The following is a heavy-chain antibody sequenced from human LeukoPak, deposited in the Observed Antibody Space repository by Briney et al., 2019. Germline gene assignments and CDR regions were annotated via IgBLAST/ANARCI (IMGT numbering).Heavy chain of an antibody. V-gene: IGHV1-69*02. J-gene: IGHJ4*02. D-gene: IGHD6-6*01. CDR3: ARGTLEYSSSPTGY. Sequence: ASVKVSCKASGGTFSSYTISWVRQAPGQGLEWMGRIIPILGIANYAQKFQGRVTITADESTSTAYMELSSLRSEDTAVYYCARGTLEYSSSPTGYWGQGTLVTVSS. CDR2: IIPILGIA. CDR1: GGTFSSYT.